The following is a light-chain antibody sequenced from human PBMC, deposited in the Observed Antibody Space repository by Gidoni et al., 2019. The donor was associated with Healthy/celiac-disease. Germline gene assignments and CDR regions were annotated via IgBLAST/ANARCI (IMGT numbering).Light chain of an antibody. Sequence: EIVMTQSPATLSVSTGERATLSCRASQSVSSNLAWYQQNPGKAPRLLIYGASTRATGIPARFSGSGSGTEFTLTISSLQSEDFAVYYCQQYNNWITFGQGTRLEIK. J-gene: IGKJ5*01. CDR1: QSVSSN. V-gene: IGKV3-15*01. CDR3: QQYNNWIT. CDR2: GAS.